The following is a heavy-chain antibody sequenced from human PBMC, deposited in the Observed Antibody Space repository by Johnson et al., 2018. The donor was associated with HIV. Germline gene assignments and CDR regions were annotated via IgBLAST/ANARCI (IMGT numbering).Heavy chain of an antibody. CDR3: AREGGQWLVLVDASDI. V-gene: IGHV3-30-3*01. J-gene: IGHJ3*02. Sequence: QVQLVESGGGVVQPGRSLRLSCAASGFTFSSYAMHWVRQAPGKGLEWVAVISYDGSNKYYADSVKGRFTISRDNSKNTLYLQMNSLRAEDTAVYYCAREGGQWLVLVDASDIWGQGTMVTVSS. CDR2: ISYDGSNK. D-gene: IGHD6-19*01. CDR1: GFTFSSYA.